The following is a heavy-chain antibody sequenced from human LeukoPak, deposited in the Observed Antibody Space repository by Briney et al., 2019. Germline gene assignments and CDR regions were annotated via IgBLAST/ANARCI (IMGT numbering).Heavy chain of an antibody. J-gene: IGHJ6*04. CDR1: AFTLSNYW. CDR2: INPESTTI. V-gene: IGHV3-74*01. D-gene: IGHD3-10*01. CDR3: ARDLHGSRDV. Sequence: GGSLRLSCADSAFTLSNYWVHWVRQAPGKGLEWVSRINPESTTINYADSVKGRFTISRDNAKNTLYLQMDSLRAEDTAVYYCARDLHGSRDVWGKGTTVTVSS.